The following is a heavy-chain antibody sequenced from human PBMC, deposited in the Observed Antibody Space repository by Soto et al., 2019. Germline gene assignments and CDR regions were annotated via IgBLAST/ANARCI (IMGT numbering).Heavy chain of an antibody. D-gene: IGHD2-15*01. CDR1: GYTFTSYG. CDR2: ISAYNGNT. Sequence: QVQLVQSGAEVKKPGASVKVSCKASGYTFTSYGISWVRQAPGQGLEWMGWISAYNGNTNYAQKLQGRVTMTTDTSTSTAYREQRSLKSDDTAVYYCVVSAQPYYFDYWGQGTLVTVSS. V-gene: IGHV1-18*01. CDR3: VVSAQPYYFDY. J-gene: IGHJ4*02.